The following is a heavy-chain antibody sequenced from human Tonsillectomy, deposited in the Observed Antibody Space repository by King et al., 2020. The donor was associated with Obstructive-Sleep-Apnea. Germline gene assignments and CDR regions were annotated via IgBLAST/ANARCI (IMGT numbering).Heavy chain of an antibody. CDR1: GYSFTRYR. CDR2: IDPSDSYT. D-gene: IGHD4-17*01. J-gene: IGHJ3*02. CDR3: AVLTTVTTEAFNI. Sequence: VQLVESGAEVKKPGESLRISCKGSGYSFTRYRISWLRQMPWKGLEWMGRIDPSDSYTNYSPSFQGHVTLSADKSISTAYLPWSSLKASDTAMYYCAVLTTVTTEAFNIWGQGTMVAVSS. V-gene: IGHV5-10-1*01.